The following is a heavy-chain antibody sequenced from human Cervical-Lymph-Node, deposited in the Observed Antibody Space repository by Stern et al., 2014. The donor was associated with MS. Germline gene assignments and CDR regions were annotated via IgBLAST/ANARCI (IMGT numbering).Heavy chain of an antibody. CDR1: GFTFRGYA. J-gene: IGHJ4*02. Sequence: EMQLVESGGTLVQPGGALRLSWAASGFTFRGYAMSWVRQAPGKGREWVSVISGSDGSTFYADSVKGRFTISRDNSKNTLFLQMNSLRAEDPAVYYCAKVYGSGPFDYWGQGTLVTVSS. V-gene: IGHV3-23*04. D-gene: IGHD6-19*01. CDR3: AKVYGSGPFDY. CDR2: ISGSDGST.